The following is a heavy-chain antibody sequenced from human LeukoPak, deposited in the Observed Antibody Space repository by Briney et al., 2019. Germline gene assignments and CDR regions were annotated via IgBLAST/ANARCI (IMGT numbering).Heavy chain of an antibody. D-gene: IGHD2-2*01. CDR3: ARSDSTRSFDY. J-gene: IGHJ4*02. V-gene: IGHV4-34*01. CDR2: INHSGST. CDR1: GGSFSGYY. Sequence: NSSETLSLTCAVYGGSFSGYYWSWIRQPPGKGLEWIGGINHSGSTNYNPSLKSRVTVSVDTSKNQFSLKLSSVTAADTAVYYCARSDSTRSFDYWGQGTLVTVSS.